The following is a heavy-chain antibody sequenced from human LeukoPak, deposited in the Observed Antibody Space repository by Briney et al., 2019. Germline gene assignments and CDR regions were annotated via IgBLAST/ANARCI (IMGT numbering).Heavy chain of an antibody. CDR3: ARVGLAVAGAPFDY. V-gene: IGHV4-4*07. CDR2: IYSRGST. J-gene: IGHJ4*02. Sequence: SETLSLTCTVSGGSISYYYWGWIRQPAGKGREWIGRIYSRGSTNYNPSLESRVTMSVDTSKNQFSLKRSSVTAADTAVYFCARVGLAVAGAPFDYWGQGTLVTVSS. D-gene: IGHD6-19*01. CDR1: GGSISYYY.